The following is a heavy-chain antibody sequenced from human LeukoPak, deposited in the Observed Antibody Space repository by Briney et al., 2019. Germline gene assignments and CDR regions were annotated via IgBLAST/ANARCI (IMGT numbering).Heavy chain of an antibody. CDR1: GGSFSGYY. J-gene: IGHJ4*02. Sequence: SETLSLTCAVYGGSFSGYYWSWIRQPPGKGLEWIGEINHSGSTNYNPSLKSRVTISVGTSKNQFSLKLSSVTAADTAVYYCARAPRNIVVVTDTIDYFDYWGQGTLVTVSS. V-gene: IGHV4-34*01. D-gene: IGHD2-21*02. CDR2: INHSGST. CDR3: ARAPRNIVVVTDTIDYFDY.